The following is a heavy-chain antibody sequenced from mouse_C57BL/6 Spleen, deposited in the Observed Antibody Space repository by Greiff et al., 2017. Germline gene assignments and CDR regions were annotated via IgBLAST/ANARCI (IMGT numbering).Heavy chain of an antibody. CDR3: AREGRDPYAMDY. Sequence: VQLQQPGAELVKPGASVKLSCKASGYTFTSYWMHWVKQRPGQGLEWIGMIHPNSGSTNYNEKFKSKATLTVDKSSSTAYMQLGSLTSEDSAVYYCAREGRDPYAMDYWGQGTSVTVSS. CDR1: GYTFTSYW. V-gene: IGHV1-64*01. J-gene: IGHJ4*01. CDR2: IHPNSGST.